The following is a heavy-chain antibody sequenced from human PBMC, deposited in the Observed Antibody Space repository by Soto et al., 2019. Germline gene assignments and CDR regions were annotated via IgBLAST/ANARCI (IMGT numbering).Heavy chain of an antibody. J-gene: IGHJ6*02. V-gene: IGHV5-51*01. CDR3: ARRIGWGEPYYYGMDV. CDR1: GYSFTSYW. Sequence: GESLKISCKGSGYSFTSYWIGWVRQMPGKGLEWMGIIYPGDSDTRYSPSFQGQVTISADKSISTAYLQWSSLKASDTAMYYCARRIGWGEPYYYGMDVWGQGTTVTVSS. CDR2: IYPGDSDT. D-gene: IGHD1-26*01.